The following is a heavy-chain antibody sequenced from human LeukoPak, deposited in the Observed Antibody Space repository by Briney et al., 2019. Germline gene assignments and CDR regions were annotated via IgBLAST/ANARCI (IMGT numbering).Heavy chain of an antibody. V-gene: IGHV1-2*02. D-gene: IGHD3-16*01. CDR2: INPNSGVT. J-gene: IGHJ4*02. Sequence: ASVKVSCKASGYTFTDYYIHWVRQAPGQGLEWMGWINPNSGVTNYAQNFQGRVTMTRDTSVSTAYMELNSLRSDDTAVYFCAGGPIFDYWGQGTLLTVSS. CDR1: GYTFTDYY. CDR3: AGGPIFDY.